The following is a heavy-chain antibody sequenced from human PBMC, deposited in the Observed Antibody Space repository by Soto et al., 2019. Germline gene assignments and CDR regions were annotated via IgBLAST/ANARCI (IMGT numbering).Heavy chain of an antibody. CDR1: GFTFSNYA. CDR2: ISESGGST. J-gene: IGHJ4*02. D-gene: IGHD3-10*01. Sequence: GGSLRLSCACSGFTFSNYAMTWGRQALGKGLEWVSVISESGGSTYYADSVKGRCTISRDNSKNTLYLQMNSLRVDDPAVYYCAKGGAGGYYGSGSSYTPDSWGRGTLVTVSS. V-gene: IGHV3-23*01. CDR3: AKGGAGGYYGSGSSYTPDS.